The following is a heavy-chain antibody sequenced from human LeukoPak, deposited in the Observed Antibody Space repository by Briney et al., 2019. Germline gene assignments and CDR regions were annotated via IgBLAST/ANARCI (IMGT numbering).Heavy chain of an antibody. CDR3: ARQCSSTSCYSY. D-gene: IGHD2-2*01. J-gene: IGHJ4*02. V-gene: IGHV4-39*01. CDR2: IYYGGST. Sequence: SESLSLTCTVSGGSISSSTYYWGWIRQPPGKGLEWIGNIYYGGSTFYNPSLKSRVTISLDTSKNQFSLKLSSVTAADTAVYFCARQCSSTSCYSYWGQGTLVTVSS. CDR1: GGSISSSTYY.